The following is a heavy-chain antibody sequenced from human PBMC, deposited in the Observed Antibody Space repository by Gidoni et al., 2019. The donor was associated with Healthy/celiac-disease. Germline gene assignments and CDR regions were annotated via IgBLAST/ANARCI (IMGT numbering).Heavy chain of an antibody. J-gene: IGHJ4*02. D-gene: IGHD4-17*01. CDR3: ARDSTTTGHFDY. CDR2: IYYSGST. Sequence: VHLPESGPGLVKPSHTLSLTCTVSGGSISSGGYHWSWIRQHPGKGLEWLGYIYYSGSTYYNPSLKSRVTISVDTSKNQFSLKLSSVTAADTAVYYCARDSTTTGHFDYWGQGTLVTVSS. CDR1: GGSISSGGYH. V-gene: IGHV4-31*03.